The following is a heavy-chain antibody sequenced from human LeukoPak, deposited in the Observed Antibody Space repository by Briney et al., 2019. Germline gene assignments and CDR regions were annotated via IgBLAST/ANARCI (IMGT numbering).Heavy chain of an antibody. CDR3: ARGKTSRYYYYGMDV. CDR1: GFTFSGYS. CDR2: ISSSSSYI. J-gene: IGHJ6*02. V-gene: IGHV3-21*04. Sequence: GGSLRLSCAASGFTFSGYSMNWVRQAPGKGLEWVSSISSSSSYIYYADSLQGRFTISRDNANNSLYLQINSLRAEDTALYYCARGKTSRYYYYGMDVWGQGTTVTVSS.